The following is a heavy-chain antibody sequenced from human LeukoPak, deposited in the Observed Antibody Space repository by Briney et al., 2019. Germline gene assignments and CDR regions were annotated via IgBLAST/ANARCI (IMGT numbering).Heavy chain of an antibody. CDR1: GFIFSDYW. Sequence: GGSLRLSCAASGFIFSDYWMSWVRQAPGKGLEWVANIRQDGSEKWYVDSVKGRFTISRDNAKNSLYLQMNSLRAEDTAVYFCARVKGNSSPFAYWGQGTLVTVSS. J-gene: IGHJ4*02. V-gene: IGHV3-7*01. D-gene: IGHD6-6*01. CDR3: ARVKGNSSPFAY. CDR2: IRQDGSEK.